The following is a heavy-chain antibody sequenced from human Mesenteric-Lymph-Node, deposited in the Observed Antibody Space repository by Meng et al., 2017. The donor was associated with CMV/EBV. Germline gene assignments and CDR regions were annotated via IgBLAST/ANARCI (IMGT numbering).Heavy chain of an antibody. J-gene: IGHJ6*02. CDR2: IGETGNID. Sequence: GESLKISCAASGFPFTTYSLNWVRQAPGKGLEWMAFIGETGNIDYYPDSVKGRFTISRDNSKNTMFLQMNRLRAEDTAVYYCAKEAGTGSSMDVWGQGTTVTVSS. V-gene: IGHV3-30*02. CDR1: GFPFTTYS. CDR3: AKEAGTGSSMDV. D-gene: IGHD3-10*01.